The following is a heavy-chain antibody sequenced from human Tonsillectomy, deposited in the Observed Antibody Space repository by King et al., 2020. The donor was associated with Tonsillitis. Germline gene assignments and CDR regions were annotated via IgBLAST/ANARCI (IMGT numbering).Heavy chain of an antibody. D-gene: IGHD2-21*01. J-gene: IGHJ5*02. V-gene: IGHV1-18*01. Sequence: QLVQSGAEVKKPGASVKVSCKASGYTFTSYGISWVRQAPGQGLEWMGWISTYNGNTNYAQNLQGIVTMTTDTSTSTAYMELRSLRSDDTAVYYCARLTFRPEIIWWWTWGQGTLVTVSS. CDR3: ARLTFRPEIIWWWT. CDR1: GYTFTSYG. CDR2: ISTYNGNT.